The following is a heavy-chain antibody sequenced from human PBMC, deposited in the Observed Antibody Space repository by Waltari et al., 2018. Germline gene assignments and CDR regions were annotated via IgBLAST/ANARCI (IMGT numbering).Heavy chain of an antibody. J-gene: IGHJ6*02. CDR2: ISAYNGNT. V-gene: IGHV1-18*01. Sequence: QVQLVQSGAEVKKPGASVKVSCKASGYTFTSYGISWVRQAPGQGLGGMGWISAYNGNTNYAQKLQGRVTMTTDTSTSTAYMELRSLRSDDTAVYYCARDIVVVVAAHGGLNYYGMDVWGQGTTVTVSS. D-gene: IGHD2-15*01. CDR1: GYTFTSYG. CDR3: ARDIVVVVAAHGGLNYYGMDV.